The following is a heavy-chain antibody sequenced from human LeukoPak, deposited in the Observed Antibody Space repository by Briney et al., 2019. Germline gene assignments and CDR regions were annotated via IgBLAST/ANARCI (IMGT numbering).Heavy chain of an antibody. J-gene: IGHJ6*02. CDR1: GGTFSSYA. CDR3: ARWGPYYYGSAYYYYYGMDV. Sequence: ASVKVSCKASGGTFSSYAISWVRQAPGQGLEWMGWISAYNGNTNYAQKLQGRVTMTTDTSTSTAYMELRSLRSDDTAVYYCARWGPYYYGSAYYYYYGMDVWGQGTTVTVSS. CDR2: ISAYNGNT. D-gene: IGHD3-10*01. V-gene: IGHV1-18*01.